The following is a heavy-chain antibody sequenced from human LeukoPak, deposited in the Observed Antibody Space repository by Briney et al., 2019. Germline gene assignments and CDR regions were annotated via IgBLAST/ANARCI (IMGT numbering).Heavy chain of an antibody. CDR3: ARDAAGGYYDSSGYYYDY. V-gene: IGHV3-48*01. J-gene: IGHJ4*02. CDR1: GFTFSSYS. CDR2: ISSSSSTI. Sequence: GSLRLSCAASGFTFSSYSMNWVRQAPGKGLEWVSYISSSSSTIYYADSVKGRFTISRDNAKNSLYLQMNSLRAEDTAVYYCARDAAGGYYDSSGYYYDYWGQGTLVTVSS. D-gene: IGHD3-22*01.